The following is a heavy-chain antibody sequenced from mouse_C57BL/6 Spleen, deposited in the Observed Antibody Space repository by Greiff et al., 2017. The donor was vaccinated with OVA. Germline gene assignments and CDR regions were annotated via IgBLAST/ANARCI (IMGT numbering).Heavy chain of an antibody. CDR3: ARAHYDYDVAWFAY. CDR1: GYTFTSYW. D-gene: IGHD2-4*01. J-gene: IGHJ3*01. V-gene: IGHV1-62-3*01. Sequence: QVQLQQPGAELVKPGASVKLSCKASGYTFTSYWMHWVKQRPGRGLEWIGRIDPNSGGTNYNEKFKSKATLTVDKPSSTAYMQLSSLTSEDSAVEDCARAHYDYDVAWFAYWGQGTLVTVSA. CDR2: IDPNSGGT.